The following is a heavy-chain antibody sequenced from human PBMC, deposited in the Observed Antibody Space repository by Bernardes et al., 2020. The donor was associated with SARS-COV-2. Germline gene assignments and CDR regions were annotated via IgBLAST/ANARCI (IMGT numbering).Heavy chain of an antibody. CDR2: ITSSSSSI. Sequence: GGSLRLSCAASGFTFSSFTMNWVRQAPGKGLEWVSSITSSSSSIYYADSVKGRFTVSRDNAKNSLYLQMNSLRAEDTAMYYCASRTLELTYDAFDLWGQGTMVTVSS. J-gene: IGHJ3*01. V-gene: IGHV3-21*06. CDR3: ASRTLELTYDAFDL. D-gene: IGHD1-7*01. CDR1: GFTFSSFT.